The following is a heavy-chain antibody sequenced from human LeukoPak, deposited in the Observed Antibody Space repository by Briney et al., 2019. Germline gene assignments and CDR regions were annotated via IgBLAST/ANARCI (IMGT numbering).Heavy chain of an antibody. D-gene: IGHD1-14*01. Sequence: EPSETLSLTCTVSGYSITSAYYWGWIRQPPGKGLEWIGSFFLKGSTYYNPSLKSRVTISVDTSKNQFSLKLSSVTAADTAVYYCARGYGDMDPHLDPWGQGTLVTVSS. CDR2: FFLKGST. CDR3: ARGYGDMDPHLDP. V-gene: IGHV4-38-2*02. J-gene: IGHJ5*02. CDR1: GYSITSAYY.